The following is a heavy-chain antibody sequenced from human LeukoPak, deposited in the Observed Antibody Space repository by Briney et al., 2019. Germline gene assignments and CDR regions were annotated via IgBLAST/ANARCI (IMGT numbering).Heavy chain of an antibody. J-gene: IGHJ3*02. CDR3: ARAANSNAFDI. Sequence: GGSLRLSCAASGFTFSSYSMNWVRQAPGKGLEWVSSISSSSSYIYYADSVKGRFTISRDNAKNSLYLQMNSLRAQDTAVYYCARAANSNAFDIWGQGTMVTVSS. CDR2: ISSSSSYI. V-gene: IGHV3-21*01. CDR1: GFTFSSYS. D-gene: IGHD2/OR15-2a*01.